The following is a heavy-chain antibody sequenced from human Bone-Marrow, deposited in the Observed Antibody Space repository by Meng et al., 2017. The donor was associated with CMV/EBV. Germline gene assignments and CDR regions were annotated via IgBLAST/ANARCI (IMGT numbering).Heavy chain of an antibody. J-gene: IGHJ4*02. D-gene: IGHD6-19*01. CDR2: IVVGSGNT. V-gene: IGHV1-58*01. CDR3: AARYSSGWYYFDY. Sequence: SVQVSCKASGFTFTSSAVQWVRQARGQRLEWIGWIVVGSGNTNYAQKFQERVTITRDMSTSTAYMELSSLRSEDTAVYYCAARYSSGWYYFDYWGQGTLVTVSS. CDR1: GFTFTSSA.